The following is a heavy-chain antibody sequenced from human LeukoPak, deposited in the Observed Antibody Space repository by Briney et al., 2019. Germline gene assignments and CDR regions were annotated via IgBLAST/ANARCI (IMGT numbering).Heavy chain of an antibody. D-gene: IGHD3-16*02. Sequence: SETLSLTCTVSGGSISSYYWSWIRQPPGKGLEWIGYIYYSGSTNYNPSLKSRVTISVDTSKNQFSLKLSSVTAADTAVYYCARDQLRLGELSLSLFDYWGQGTLVTVSS. CDR3: ARDQLRLGELSLSLFDY. CDR1: GGSISSYY. V-gene: IGHV4-59*12. J-gene: IGHJ4*02. CDR2: IYYSGST.